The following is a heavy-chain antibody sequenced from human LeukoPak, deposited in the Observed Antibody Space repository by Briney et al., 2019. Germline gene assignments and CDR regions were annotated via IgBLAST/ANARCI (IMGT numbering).Heavy chain of an antibody. Sequence: GRSLRLSCAASGFTFDDYAMHWVRQAPGKGLEWVPGISWNSGSIGYADSVKGRFTISRDNAKNSLYLQMNSLRAEDTALYYCAKDTKGEGAFDYWGQGTLVTVSS. J-gene: IGHJ4*02. D-gene: IGHD3-16*01. V-gene: IGHV3-9*01. CDR1: GFTFDDYA. CDR2: ISWNSGSI. CDR3: AKDTKGEGAFDY.